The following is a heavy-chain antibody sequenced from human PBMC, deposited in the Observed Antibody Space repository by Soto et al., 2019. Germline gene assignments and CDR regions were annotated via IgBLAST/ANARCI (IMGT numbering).Heavy chain of an antibody. CDR2: IIPIFGTA. CDR3: ARRSSGSIAAPTKRYYYGMDV. J-gene: IGHJ6*02. CDR1: GGTFSSYA. Sequence: QVQLVQSGAEVKKPGPSVKVSCKASGGTFSSYAISWVRQAPGQGLEWMGGIIPIFGTANYAQKFQGRVPITADESTSTAYMELSSLRSEDTAVYYCARRSSGSIAAPTKRYYYGMDVWGQGTTVAVSS. D-gene: IGHD6-6*01. V-gene: IGHV1-69*01.